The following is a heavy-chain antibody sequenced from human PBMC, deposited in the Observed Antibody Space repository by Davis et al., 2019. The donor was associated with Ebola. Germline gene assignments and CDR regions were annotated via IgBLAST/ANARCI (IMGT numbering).Heavy chain of an antibody. CDR2: ISASNGNT. CDR3: ARGYCSGGSCYSGDI. Sequence: ALVTVSCKSSVFTFTSYGITWLRQAPGQGLEWIGWISASNGNTNYAQKLQGRVTMTTDTSTSTAYLELRSLRSDDTAVYYCARGYCSGGSCYSGDIWGQGTMVTVSS. V-gene: IGHV1-18*01. CDR1: VFTFTSYG. J-gene: IGHJ3*02. D-gene: IGHD2-15*01.